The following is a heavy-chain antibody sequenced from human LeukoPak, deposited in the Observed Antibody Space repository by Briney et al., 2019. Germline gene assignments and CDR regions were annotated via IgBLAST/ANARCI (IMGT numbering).Heavy chain of an antibody. D-gene: IGHD1-26*01. Sequence: GGSLRLSCAASGFTVSSNYMSWVRQAPGRGLEWVSVIYSGGSTYYADSVKGRFTISRDNSKNTLYLQMNSLRAEDTAVYYCARDSGYSGSYYFDYWGQGTLVTVSS. J-gene: IGHJ4*02. CDR3: ARDSGYSGSYYFDY. CDR2: IYSGGST. CDR1: GFTVSSNY. V-gene: IGHV3-53*01.